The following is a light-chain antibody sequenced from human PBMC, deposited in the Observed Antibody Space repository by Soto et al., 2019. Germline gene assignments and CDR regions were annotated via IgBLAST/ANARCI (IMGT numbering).Light chain of an antibody. CDR3: QQYYDWPIT. CDR2: VAS. J-gene: IGKJ5*01. CDR1: QSISNS. Sequence: EIVLTHSPATLSLSPCERATLSFRASQSISNSLAWYQQKPGQAPRLLIYVASTRATGIPARFSGSGSGTEFTLTISSLQSEDFAVYYCQQYYDWPITFGQGTRLEIK. V-gene: IGKV3-15*01.